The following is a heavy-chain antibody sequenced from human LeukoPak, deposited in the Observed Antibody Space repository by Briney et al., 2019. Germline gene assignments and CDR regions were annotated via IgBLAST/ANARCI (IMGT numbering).Heavy chain of an antibody. CDR2: INSNSADT. CDR1: GYSFINYY. V-gene: IGHV1-2*02. D-gene: IGHD6-13*01. Sequence: ASVKVSCKTSGYSFINYYIHWGRQAPGQGLEWRGWINSNSADTNYAQNFQGRVTMPRDTSIRPAYMELSRLRSDHTALYYCARIGISARGTNFHHWGQGTLVTVSS. J-gene: IGHJ1*01. CDR3: ARIGISARGTNFHH.